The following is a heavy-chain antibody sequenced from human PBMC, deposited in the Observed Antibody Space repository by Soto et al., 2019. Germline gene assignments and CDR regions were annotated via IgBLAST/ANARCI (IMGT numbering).Heavy chain of an antibody. D-gene: IGHD6-19*01. CDR2: IYPGDSDT. CDR3: AIQHPHDSSGWYN. Sequence: PGESLKISCKASGYSFTNYWIGWVRQMPGKGLEWMGTIYPGDSDTRYSPSFQGQVTFSVDKSINTAYLHWTSLKASDTAIYYCAIQHPHDSSGWYNWGQGTLVTGSS. J-gene: IGHJ4*02. V-gene: IGHV5-51*01. CDR1: GYSFTNYW.